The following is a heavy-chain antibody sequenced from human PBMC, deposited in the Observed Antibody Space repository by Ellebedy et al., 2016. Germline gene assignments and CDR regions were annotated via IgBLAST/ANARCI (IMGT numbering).Heavy chain of an antibody. Sequence: SETLSLXCTVSGGPISSYYWSWIRQPPGKGLEWIGYIYYSGSTNYNPSLKSRVTISVDTSKNQFSLKLSSVTAADTAVYYCARANYDFWSAPSWFNPWGQGTLVTVSS. CDR1: GGPISSYY. V-gene: IGHV4-59*01. CDR3: ARANYDFWSAPSWFNP. D-gene: IGHD3-3*01. CDR2: IYYSGST. J-gene: IGHJ5*02.